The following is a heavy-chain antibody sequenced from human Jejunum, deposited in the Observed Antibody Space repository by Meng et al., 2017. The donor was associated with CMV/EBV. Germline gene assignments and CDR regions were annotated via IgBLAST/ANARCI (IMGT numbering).Heavy chain of an antibody. CDR1: FTSYY. V-gene: IGHV1-46*01. Sequence: FTSYYMHWVRPAPGQGLEWMGIINPSGGSTSYAQKFQGRVTMTRDASTSTVYMELSSLRSEDTAVYYCARDPYCSSTSCYYWFDPWGQGTLVTVSS. CDR3: ARDPYCSSTSCYYWFDP. J-gene: IGHJ5*02. D-gene: IGHD2-2*01. CDR2: INPSGGST.